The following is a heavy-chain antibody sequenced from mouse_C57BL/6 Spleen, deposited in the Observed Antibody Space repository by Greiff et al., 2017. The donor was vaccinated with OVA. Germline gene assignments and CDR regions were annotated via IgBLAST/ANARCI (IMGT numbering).Heavy chain of an antibody. Sequence: VQLKESGGDLVKPGGSLKLSCAASGFSFSSYGMSWVRQTPDKRLEWVANISSGGSYTYYPDSVKGRFTISRDNAKNTLYLQMSRLKSEDTAMYYCARHGYGWAKDYWGQGTSVTVSS. D-gene: IGHD2-14*01. V-gene: IGHV5-6*01. J-gene: IGHJ4*01. CDR2: ISSGGSYT. CDR1: GFSFSSYG. CDR3: ARHGYGWAKDY.